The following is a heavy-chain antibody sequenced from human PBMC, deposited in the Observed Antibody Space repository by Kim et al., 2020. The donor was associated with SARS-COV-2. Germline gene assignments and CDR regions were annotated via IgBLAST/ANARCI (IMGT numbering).Heavy chain of an antibody. Sequence: GGSLRLSCVASGFTFSNAWMNWVRQAPGKGLEWVGRIHRKTDVGTTDYAAPVKGRFTIPRDDSKNTLYLQMNSLKAEDTAVYYCTTGGLTLKDILTGYYPVDAFDVWGQGTMVTVSS. CDR2: IHRKTDVGTT. V-gene: IGHV3-15*01. CDR3: TTGGLTLKDILTGYYPVDAFDV. J-gene: IGHJ3*01. D-gene: IGHD3-9*01. CDR1: GFTFSNAW.